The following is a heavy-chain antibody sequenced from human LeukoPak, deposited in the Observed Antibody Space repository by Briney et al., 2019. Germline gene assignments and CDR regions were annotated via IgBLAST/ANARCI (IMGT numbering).Heavy chain of an antibody. V-gene: IGHV3-74*01. Sequence: PGGSLRLFCSVSGFTISSYWMHWVRQDPGEGLVRVSRINTDGSSTSYAESVKGRFTVSRDNAKNTLYLQMNSLRDEDTAVYYCARDREDCSGGSCYANRCDPWGQGTLVTVSS. CDR2: INTDGSST. D-gene: IGHD2-15*01. CDR1: GFTISSYW. CDR3: ARDREDCSGGSCYANRCDP. J-gene: IGHJ5*02.